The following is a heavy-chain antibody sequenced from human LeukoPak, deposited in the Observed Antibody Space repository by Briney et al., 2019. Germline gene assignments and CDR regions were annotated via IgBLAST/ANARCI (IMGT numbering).Heavy chain of an antibody. CDR1: GYTFTGYY. D-gene: IGHD3-3*01. CDR3: ARRAYADFWSGYHIGY. CDR2: INPNSGGT. J-gene: IGHJ4*02. V-gene: IGHV1-2*06. Sequence: ASVKVSCKASGYTFTGYYMHWVRQAPGQGLEWMGRINPNSGGTNYAQKFQGRVTMTRDTSISTAYMELSRLRSDDTAVYYCARRAYADFWSGYHIGYWGQGTLVTVSS.